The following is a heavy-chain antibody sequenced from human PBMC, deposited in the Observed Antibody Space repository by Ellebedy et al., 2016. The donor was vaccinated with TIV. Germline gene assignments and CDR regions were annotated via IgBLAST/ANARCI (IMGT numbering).Heavy chain of an antibody. CDR2: IYSGGNT. CDR3: ASSPSQGY. CDR1: GFTFSTYT. J-gene: IGHJ4*02. Sequence: GESLKISCAASGFTFSTYTMNWVRQAPGKGLEWVSVIYSGGNTFYAESVKGRFTISRDSSQNTLYLQMDSLRAEDTAVYYCASSPSQGYWGQGTLVTVSS. V-gene: IGHV3-53*01.